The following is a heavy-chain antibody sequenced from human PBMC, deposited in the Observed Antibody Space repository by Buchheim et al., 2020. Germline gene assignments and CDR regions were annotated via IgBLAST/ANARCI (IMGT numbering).Heavy chain of an antibody. V-gene: IGHV3-21*01. J-gene: IGHJ6*02. D-gene: IGHD3/OR15-3a*01. CDR2: ISSSSSYI. CDR1: GFTFSSYS. Sequence: EVHLVESGGGLVKPGGSLRLSCAASGFTFSSYSMNWVRQAPGKGLEWVSSISSSSSYIDYAGSVKGRFTISRDNAKNSLYLQMNSLRAEDTAVYYCGVDYNFWSGYKLGYSYGVDVWGQGTT. CDR3: GVDYNFWSGYKLGYSYGVDV.